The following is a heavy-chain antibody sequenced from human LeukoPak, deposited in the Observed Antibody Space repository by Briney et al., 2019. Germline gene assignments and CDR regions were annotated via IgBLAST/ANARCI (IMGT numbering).Heavy chain of an antibody. CDR1: GFTFSSYG. D-gene: IGHD3-9*01. V-gene: IGHV3-33*01. CDR3: ARGAPPYDIPFDY. CDR2: IWYDGSNK. Sequence: PGGSLRLSCAASGFTFSSYGMHWVRQAPGKGLEWVAVIWYDGSNKYYADSVKGRFTISRDNSKNTLYLQMNSLTAEHTAVYYCARGAPPYDIPFDYWGQGTLVTVSS. J-gene: IGHJ4*02.